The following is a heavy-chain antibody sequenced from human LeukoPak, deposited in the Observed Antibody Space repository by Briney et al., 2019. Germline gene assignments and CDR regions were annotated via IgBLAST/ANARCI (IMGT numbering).Heavy chain of an antibody. CDR2: ISWNSGSI. J-gene: IGHJ4*02. Sequence: GRSLRLSCAASGFTFDDYAMHWVRQAPGKGLEWVSGISWNSGSIGYADSVKGRFTISRDNAKNSLYLQMNSLRAEDTALYYCAKDISFRRVCGFDYWGQGTLVTVSS. CDR1: GFTFDDYA. V-gene: IGHV3-9*01. D-gene: IGHD3-10*01. CDR3: AKDISFRRVCGFDY.